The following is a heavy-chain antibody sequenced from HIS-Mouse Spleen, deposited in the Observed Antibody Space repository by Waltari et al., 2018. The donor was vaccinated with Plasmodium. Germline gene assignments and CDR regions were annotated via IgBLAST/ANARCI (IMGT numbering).Heavy chain of an antibody. V-gene: IGHV4-34*01. CDR1: GGSFSGYY. Sequence: QVQLQQWGAGLLKPSETLSLTCAVYGGSFSGYYWRWIRQPPGKGLEWIGEINHSGSTNYNPSPKILVAISVDTSKNQFSLKLSSVTVADTAVYYCARVTSSGVYWYFDLWGRGTLVTVSS. CDR3: ARVTSSGVYWYFDL. J-gene: IGHJ2*01. CDR2: INHSGST. D-gene: IGHD3-3*01.